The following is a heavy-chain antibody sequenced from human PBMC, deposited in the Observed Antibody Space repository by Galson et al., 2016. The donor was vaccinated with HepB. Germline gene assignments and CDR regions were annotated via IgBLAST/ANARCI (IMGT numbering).Heavy chain of an antibody. V-gene: IGHV3-7*03. CDR1: GFTFNRFW. CDR2: INPDGSEE. CDR3: ARELGTSYGVIIAY. D-gene: IGHD1-1*01. Sequence: SLRLSCAPSGFTFNRFWMNWVRQAPGKGLEWVANINPDGSEEYYVDSVKGRFTVSRDNAKNSLYLQMDNLRVDDTAVYYCARELGTSYGVIIAYWGQGTLVTVSS. J-gene: IGHJ4*02.